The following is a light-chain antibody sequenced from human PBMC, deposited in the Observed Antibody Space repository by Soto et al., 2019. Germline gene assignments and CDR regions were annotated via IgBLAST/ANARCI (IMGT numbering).Light chain of an antibody. CDR3: QQYNSYSPT. J-gene: IGKJ1*01. Sequence: IHMTERPSSLSASVRDTVTITCRASQSISVWLAWYQQKAGKAPNLLIYKASRLESGVPSRFSGSGSETEFTLTISGLQPGDSATYYCQQYNSYSPTFGQGTKVDI. CDR2: KAS. CDR1: QSISVW. V-gene: IGKV1-5*03.